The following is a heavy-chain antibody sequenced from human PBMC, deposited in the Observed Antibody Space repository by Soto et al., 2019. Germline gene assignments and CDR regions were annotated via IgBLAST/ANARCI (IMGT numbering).Heavy chain of an antibody. V-gene: IGHV1-69*12. CDR3: ASSAMDHYYYGMDV. CDR2: IIPIFGTA. CDR1: GGTFSSYA. D-gene: IGHD5-18*01. Sequence: QVPLVQSGAEVKKPGSSVKVSCKSSGGTFSSYAISWVRQAPGQGLEWMGGIIPIFGTADYAQKFQGRVTITADESTSTAYMELSSLRSEDTAVYYCASSAMDHYYYGMDVWGQGTTVTVSS. J-gene: IGHJ6*02.